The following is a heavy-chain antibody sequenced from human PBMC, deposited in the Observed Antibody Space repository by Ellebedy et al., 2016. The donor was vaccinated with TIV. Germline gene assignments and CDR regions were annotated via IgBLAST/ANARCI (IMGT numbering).Heavy chain of an antibody. CDR1: GFTVIYTY. CDR3: ASRISGTYGDDAFDI. V-gene: IGHV3-53*01. CDR2: INTGGDT. J-gene: IGHJ3*02. D-gene: IGHD1-20*01. Sequence: GGSLRLSCAASGFTVIYTYMNWVRQAPGKGLEWVSVINTGGDTYYADSVKGRLTISRDSSKNRVFLQMNSLRAEDTAMYYCASRISGTYGDDAFDIWGQGTMVTVSS.